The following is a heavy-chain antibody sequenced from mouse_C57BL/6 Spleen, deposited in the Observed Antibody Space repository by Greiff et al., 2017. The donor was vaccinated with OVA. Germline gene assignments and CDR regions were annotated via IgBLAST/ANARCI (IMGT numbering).Heavy chain of an antibody. CDR1: GFTFSSYG. J-gene: IGHJ4*01. V-gene: IGHV5-6*02. Sequence: VKLVESGGDLVKPGGSLKLSCAASGFTFSSYGMSWVRQTPDKRLEWVATISSGGSYTYYPDSVKGRFTISRDNAKNTLYLQMSSLKSEDTAMYYCARSSSYMDYWGQGTSVTVSS. CDR3: ARSSSYMDY. D-gene: IGHD1-1*01. CDR2: ISSGGSYT.